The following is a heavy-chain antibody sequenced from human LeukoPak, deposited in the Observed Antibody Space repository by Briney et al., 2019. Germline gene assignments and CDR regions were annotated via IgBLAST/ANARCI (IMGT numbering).Heavy chain of an antibody. CDR2: ISGSGDNT. CDR3: AKSATPYSSSWRHYFDY. D-gene: IGHD6-13*01. CDR1: GFTFSSYA. V-gene: IGHV3-23*01. Sequence: GGSLRLSCAASGFTFSSYAMSWVRQAPGKGLEWVSTISGSGDNTFYADSVKARFTISRDNSKNTLYLQMSSLRAEDTAVYYCAKSATPYSSSWRHYFDYWGQGTLVTVSS. J-gene: IGHJ4*02.